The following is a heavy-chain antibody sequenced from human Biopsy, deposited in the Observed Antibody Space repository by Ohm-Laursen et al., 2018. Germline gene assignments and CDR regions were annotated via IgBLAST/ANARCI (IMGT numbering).Heavy chain of an antibody. CDR2: IDVNDYNT. Sequence: SLRLSCAASGFTFHIYAMNWVRQAPGKGLEWVANIDVNDYNTYYADSVRGRFTISRDNSKQMVHLQINSLTADDTAVYYCAKDVFGGFSSSTEDYAYYFDPWGQGTLVTVSS. D-gene: IGHD3-10*02. CDR1: GFTFHIYA. J-gene: IGHJ4*02. CDR3: AKDVFGGFSSSTEDYAYYFDP. V-gene: IGHV3-23*01.